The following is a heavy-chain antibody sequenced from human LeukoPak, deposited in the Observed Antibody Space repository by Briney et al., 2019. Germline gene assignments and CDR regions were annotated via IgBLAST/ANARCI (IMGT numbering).Heavy chain of an antibody. J-gene: IGHJ4*02. D-gene: IGHD3-22*01. CDR3: AKDFTNTPKYYYDSSGYYPSPD. V-gene: IGHV3-7*01. CDR1: GFTFSSYW. CDR2: IKQDGSEK. Sequence: PGGSLRLSCAASGFTFSSYWMSWVRQAPGKGLEWVANIKQDGSEKYYADSVKGRFTISRDNSKNTLYLQMNSLRAEDTAVYYCAKDFTNTPKYYYDSSGYYPSPDWGQGTLVTVSS.